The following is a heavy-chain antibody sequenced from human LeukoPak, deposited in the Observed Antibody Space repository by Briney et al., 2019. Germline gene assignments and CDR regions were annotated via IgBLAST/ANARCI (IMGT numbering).Heavy chain of an antibody. V-gene: IGHV4-38-2*02. J-gene: IGHJ5*02. CDR2: IYHSGST. Sequence: SETLYLTCTVSGGSISSGYYWGWIRQPPGKGLEWIGSIYHSGSTYYNPSLKSRVTISVDTSKNQFSLKLSSVTAADTAVYYCARAWELLNQAWFDPWGQGTLVTVSS. CDR3: ARAWELLNQAWFDP. CDR1: GGSISSGYY. D-gene: IGHD1-26*01.